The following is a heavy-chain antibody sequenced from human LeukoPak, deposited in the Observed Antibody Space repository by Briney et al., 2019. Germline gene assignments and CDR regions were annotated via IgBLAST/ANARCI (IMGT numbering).Heavy chain of an antibody. CDR1: GGSISSYY. Sequence: SETLSLTCTVSGGSISSYYWSWIRQPPGKGLEWIGYIYYSGSTNYNPSLKSRVTISVDTSKNQFSLKLSSVTAADTAVYYCARVEWGGGVYFFDYWGQGTLVTVSP. V-gene: IGHV4-59*01. CDR3: ARVEWGGGVYFFDY. D-gene: IGHD3-16*01. J-gene: IGHJ4*02. CDR2: IYYSGST.